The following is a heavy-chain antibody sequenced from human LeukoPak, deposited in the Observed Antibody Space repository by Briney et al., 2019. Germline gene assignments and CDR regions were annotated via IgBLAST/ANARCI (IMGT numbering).Heavy chain of an antibody. J-gene: IGHJ4*02. Sequence: ASVKVSCKVSGYTLTELSMHWVRQAPGKGLEWMGGFDPEDGETIYAQKFQGRVTMTEDTSTDTAYMELSSLRSEDTAVYYCATHRRDARLWFIVSSRPLDYWGQGTLVTVSS. CDR2: FDPEDGET. CDR3: ATHRRDARLWFIVSSRPLDY. V-gene: IGHV1-24*01. CDR1: GYTLTELS. D-gene: IGHD5-18*01.